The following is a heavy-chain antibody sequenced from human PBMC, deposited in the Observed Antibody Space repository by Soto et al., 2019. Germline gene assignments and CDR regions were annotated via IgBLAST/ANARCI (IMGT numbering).Heavy chain of an antibody. J-gene: IGHJ6*02. Sequence: QVQLVQSGAEVKKPGSSVKVSCKASGGTFNEFGITWVRQAPGQGLEWMGRMIPFFGTTDYPQNFQGRVTITADASRSTAYMELSSLRTEDTAIYYCAKFDYDGIAYSSTGLDVWGQGTAVTVSS. CDR2: MIPFFGTT. CDR3: AKFDYDGIAYSSTGLDV. CDR1: GGTFNEFG. V-gene: IGHV1-69*15. D-gene: IGHD3-22*01.